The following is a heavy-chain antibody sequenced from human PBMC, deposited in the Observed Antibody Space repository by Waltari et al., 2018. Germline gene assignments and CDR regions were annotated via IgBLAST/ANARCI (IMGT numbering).Heavy chain of an antibody. CDR3: ARGDRGTYVFHPSYYYYMDV. D-gene: IGHD3-10*01. Sequence: QVQLVQSGAEVKKPGSSVKVSCKASGGTFSSYAISWVRQAPGQGLEWMGGISPILGIANYAQKFQGRVTITADESTSTAYMEPSSLRSEDTAVYYCARGDRGTYVFHPSYYYYMDVWGKGTTVTVSS. V-gene: IGHV1-69*04. CDR1: GGTFSSYA. J-gene: IGHJ6*03. CDR2: ISPILGIA.